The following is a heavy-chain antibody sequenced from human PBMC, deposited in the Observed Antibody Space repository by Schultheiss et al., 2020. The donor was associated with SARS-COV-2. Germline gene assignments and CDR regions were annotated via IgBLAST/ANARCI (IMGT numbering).Heavy chain of an antibody. CDR3: ARGHTAMVSADYYYYMDV. D-gene: IGHD5-18*01. V-gene: IGHV4-59*12. J-gene: IGHJ6*03. CDR2: IYYSGST. Sequence: SETLSLTCTVSGGSISSYYWGWIRQPPGKGLEWIGYIYYSGSTNYNPSLKSRVTISVDTSKNQFSLKLSSVTAADTAVYYCARGHTAMVSADYYYYMDVWGKGTTVTVSS. CDR1: GGSISSYY.